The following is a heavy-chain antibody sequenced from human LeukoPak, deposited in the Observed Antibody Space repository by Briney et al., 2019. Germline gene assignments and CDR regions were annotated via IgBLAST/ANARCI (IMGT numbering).Heavy chain of an antibody. J-gene: IGHJ6*02. D-gene: IGHD5-12*01. CDR3: ARDPGYSGYDFDYGMDV. CDR1: GGTFSSYA. CDR2: IIPILGIA. V-gene: IGHV1-69*04. Sequence: RASVKVSCKASGGTFSSYAISWVRQAPGQGLEWMGRIIPILGIANYAQKFQGRVTITADKSTSTAYMELSSLRSEDTAVYYCARDPGYSGYDFDYGMDVWGQGTTVTVSS.